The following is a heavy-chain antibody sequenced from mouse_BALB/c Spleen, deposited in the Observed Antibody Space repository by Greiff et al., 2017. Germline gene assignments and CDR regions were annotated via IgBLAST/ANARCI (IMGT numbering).Heavy chain of an antibody. V-gene: IGHV5-6*01. CDR1: GFTFSSYG. CDR3: TRDRYYFDY. CDR2: ISSGGSYT. J-gene: IGHJ2*01. Sequence: EVHLVESGGDLVKPGGSLKLSCAASGFTFSSYGMSWVRQTPDKRLEWVATISSGGSYTYYPDSVKGRFTISRDNAKNTLYLQMSSLKSEDTAMYYCTRDRYYFDYWGQGTTLTVSS.